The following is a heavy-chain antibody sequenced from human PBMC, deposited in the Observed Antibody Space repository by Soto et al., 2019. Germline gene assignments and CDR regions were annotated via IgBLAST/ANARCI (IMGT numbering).Heavy chain of an antibody. V-gene: IGHV3-30-3*01. J-gene: IGHJ3*02. Sequence: QVQLVESGGGVVQPGRSLRLSCAASGFTFSLFAMHWVRQVPGKGLEWVAAVSKDGSNTYYADSVKGRFTISRDNPKNTLFMQMNNLRPEDTAVYQCVRDVWWEVGLDSFDIWGQGTTVTVSS. CDR2: VSKDGSNT. D-gene: IGHD1-26*01. CDR1: GFTFSLFA. CDR3: VRDVWWEVGLDSFDI.